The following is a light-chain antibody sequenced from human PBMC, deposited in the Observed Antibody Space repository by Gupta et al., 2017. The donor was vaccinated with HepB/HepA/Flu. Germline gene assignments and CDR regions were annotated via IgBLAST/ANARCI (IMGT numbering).Light chain of an antibody. Sequence: EIVMTQSPTPLSVSPGERATLSCRAGQSVKTNLAWYQHKPGQAPRLLIYGASTRATGIPARFSGSGSGTEFTLTISSLQSEDFAVYYCQQYNNWPPGPFGQGTKLEIK. CDR1: QSVKTN. V-gene: IGKV3-15*01. CDR2: GAS. J-gene: IGKJ2*01. CDR3: QQYNNWPPGP.